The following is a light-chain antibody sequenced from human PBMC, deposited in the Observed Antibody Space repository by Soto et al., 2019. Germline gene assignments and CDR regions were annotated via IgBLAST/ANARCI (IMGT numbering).Light chain of an antibody. J-gene: IGLJ3*02. CDR2: EVN. V-gene: IGLV2-23*02. CDR1: SSDVGSYNL. Sequence: QSALTQPASVSGSPGQSITSSCTGTSSDVGSYNLVSWYQQLPGKAPKLIIYEVNERPSGISNRFSGSKSGNTASLTISGLQAEDEADYYCCSYAGSSILVFGGGTQLTVL. CDR3: CSYAGSSILV.